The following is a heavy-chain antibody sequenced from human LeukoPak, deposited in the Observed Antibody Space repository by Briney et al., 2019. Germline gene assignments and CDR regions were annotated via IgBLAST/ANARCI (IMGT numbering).Heavy chain of an antibody. CDR3: ARGRGHYYYGMDV. J-gene: IGHJ6*02. CDR2: IYYSGST. Sequence: SETLSLTCTVSGGSVSSGSYYWSWIRQPPGKGLEWIGYIYYSGSTNYNPSLKSRVTVSVDTSKNQFSLKLSSVTAADTAVYYCARGRGHYYYGMDVWGQGTTVTVSS. V-gene: IGHV4-61*01. CDR1: GGSVSSGSYY. D-gene: IGHD3-10*01.